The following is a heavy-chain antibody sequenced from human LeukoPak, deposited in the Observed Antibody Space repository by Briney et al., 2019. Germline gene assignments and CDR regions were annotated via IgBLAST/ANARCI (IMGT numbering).Heavy chain of an antibody. J-gene: IGHJ4*02. V-gene: IGHV3-23*01. Sequence: GGSLRLSCAASGFTFSNYGMSWVRQAPGKGLEWVSGISVSGDSTYYTDSVRGRVTISRDNSKNTLFLQMNTLRAEDTAVYYCAELAVVGIYDSSGFDYWGQGTLVTVSS. CDR2: ISVSGDST. CDR1: GFTFSNYG. D-gene: IGHD3-22*01. CDR3: AELAVVGIYDSSGFDY.